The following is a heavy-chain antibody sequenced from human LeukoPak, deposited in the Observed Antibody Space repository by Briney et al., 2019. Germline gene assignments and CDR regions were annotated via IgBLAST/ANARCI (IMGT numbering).Heavy chain of an antibody. J-gene: IGHJ3*02. D-gene: IGHD5-12*01. CDR2: IYNSGST. Sequence: KPSETLSLTCAVYGGSFSGYYWSWIRQPPGKGLEWIGSIYNSGSTYYNPSLKSRVTISVDTSKKQFSLKLRSVTAADTAVYYCARCLRLFGAFDIWGQGTMVTVSS. CDR1: GGSFSGYY. CDR3: ARCLRLFGAFDI. V-gene: IGHV4-34*01.